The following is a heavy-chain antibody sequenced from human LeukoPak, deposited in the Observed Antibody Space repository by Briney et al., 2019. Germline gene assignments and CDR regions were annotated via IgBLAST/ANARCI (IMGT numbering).Heavy chain of an antibody. CDR1: GITISNYG. CDR3: AKRGVVIRVILVGFHKEAYYFDS. J-gene: IGHJ4*02. D-gene: IGHD3-22*01. CDR2: VSDSGGRT. Sequence: GGSLRLSCAVSGITISNYGMSWVRQAPGKGLEWVAGVSDSGGRTYYADSVRGRFTISRDNPKNTLYLQMNSLRAEDTAVYFCAKRGVVIRVILVGFHKEAYYFDSWGQGALVTVSS. V-gene: IGHV3-23*01.